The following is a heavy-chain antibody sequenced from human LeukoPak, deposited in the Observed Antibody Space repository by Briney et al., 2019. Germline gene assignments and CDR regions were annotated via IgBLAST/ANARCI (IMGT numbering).Heavy chain of an antibody. V-gene: IGHV4-61*08. Sequence: SETLSLTCTVSGDSISSGDYYWSWIRQPPGKGLEWIGEINHSGSTNYNPSLKSRVTISVDTSKNQFSLKLSSVTAADTAVYYCARVGRSTVVTRYFDYWGQGTLVTVSS. CDR2: INHSGST. J-gene: IGHJ4*02. CDR3: ARVGRSTVVTRYFDY. D-gene: IGHD4-23*01. CDR1: GDSISSGDYY.